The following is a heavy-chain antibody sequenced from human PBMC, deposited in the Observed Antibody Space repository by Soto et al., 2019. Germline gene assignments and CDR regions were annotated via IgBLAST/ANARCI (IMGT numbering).Heavy chain of an antibody. D-gene: IGHD6-6*01. CDR3: ARDLEYSSYSNWFDP. J-gene: IGHJ5*02. Sequence: PSETLSLTCTVSGGSISSYYWSWIRQPAGKGLEWIGRIYTSGSTNYNPSLKSRVTMSVDTSKNQFSLKLSSVTAADTAVYYCARDLEYSSYSNWFDPWGQGTLVTVSS. CDR2: IYTSGST. CDR1: GGSISSYY. V-gene: IGHV4-4*07.